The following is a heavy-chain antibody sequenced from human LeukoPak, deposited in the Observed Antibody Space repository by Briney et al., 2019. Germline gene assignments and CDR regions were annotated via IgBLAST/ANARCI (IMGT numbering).Heavy chain of an antibody. J-gene: IGHJ6*03. CDR2: ISSSGSTI. CDR3: ARDRRGGAPWIQLWTEPDYYYMDV. CDR1: GFTFSDYY. Sequence: GGSLRLSCAASGFTFSDYYMSWIRQAPGKGLEWVSYISSSGSTIYYADSVKGRFTISRDNAKNSLYLQMNSLRAEDTAVYYCARDRRGGAPWIQLWTEPDYYYMDVWGKGTTVTISS. D-gene: IGHD5-18*01. V-gene: IGHV3-11*01.